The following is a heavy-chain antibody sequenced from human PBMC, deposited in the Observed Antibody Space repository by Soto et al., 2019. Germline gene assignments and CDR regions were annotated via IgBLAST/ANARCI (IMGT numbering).Heavy chain of an antibody. CDR2: IYYSGRT. CDR1: GGSISSSTYY. CDR3: ARHSSGSSSSWSPV. D-gene: IGHD6-13*01. Sequence: QLQLQESGPGLVKPSETLSLTCTVSGGSISSSTYYWGWIRQPPGKGLEWIASIYYSGRTHYNPSLESRVTISVDTSKNQFSLRLSSVTAADTAVYYCARHSSGSSSSWSPVWVQGTMVTVSS. J-gene: IGHJ3*01. V-gene: IGHV4-39*01.